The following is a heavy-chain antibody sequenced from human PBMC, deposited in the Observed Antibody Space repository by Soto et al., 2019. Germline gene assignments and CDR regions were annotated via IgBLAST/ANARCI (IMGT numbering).Heavy chain of an antibody. J-gene: IGHJ4*02. CDR2: ISYDGSNK. Sequence: QVHLVECGGGVVQPGRSLRLTCAASGFTLSSYAMHWVRQAPGKGLEWVAVISYDGSNKYFADSVKGRFTISRDNSKNTLYLQMNSLRAEDTAVYYCARDWSMTTVVTPRGLGAYFDYWGQGTLVTVSS. CDR3: ARDWSMTTVVTPRGLGAYFDY. CDR1: GFTLSSYA. D-gene: IGHD4-17*01. V-gene: IGHV3-30-3*01.